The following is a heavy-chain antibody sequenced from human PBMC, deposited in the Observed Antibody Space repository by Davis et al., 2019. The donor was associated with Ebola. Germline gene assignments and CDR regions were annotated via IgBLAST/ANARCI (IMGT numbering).Heavy chain of an antibody. CDR2: IKQDGGEK. J-gene: IGHJ3*02. Sequence: GESLKIPCAASGFVFRNYVMSRVRQAPGKGPEWVANIKQDGGEKYYLNSVKGRFTISRDNAKNSLYLQMNSLRAEDTAVYYCATDHHDFDIWGQGTLVTVSS. CDR1: GFVFRNYV. V-gene: IGHV3-7*03. D-gene: IGHD1-14*01. CDR3: ATDHHDFDI.